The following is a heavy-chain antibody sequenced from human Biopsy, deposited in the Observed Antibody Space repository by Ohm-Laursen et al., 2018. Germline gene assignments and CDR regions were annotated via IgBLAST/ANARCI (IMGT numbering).Heavy chain of an antibody. Sequence: SLRLSCTASGFTVSRNYMSWVRQAPGKGLECVSVINGSGGSTYYADPVKGRFTISRDNSKNTLYLQMNSLRAEDTAMYYCARDLYDFCGGCPFDPWGQGTLVTVS. CDR1: GFTVSRNY. D-gene: IGHD3-3*01. V-gene: IGHV3-53*01. CDR2: INGSGGST. J-gene: IGHJ5*02. CDR3: ARDLYDFCGGCPFDP.